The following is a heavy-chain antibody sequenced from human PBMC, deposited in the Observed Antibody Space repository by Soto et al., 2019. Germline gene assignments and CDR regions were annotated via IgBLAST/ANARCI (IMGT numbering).Heavy chain of an antibody. V-gene: IGHV4-59*08. CDR3: ARYFGRFDS. CDR2: IYYSGST. J-gene: IGHJ4*02. CDR1: GGSISSYY. Sequence: NPSETLSLTCSVSGGSISSYYWSWIRQPPGKGLEWIGHIYYSGSTNYNPSLKSRITISVDTSKSQISLKLSSVTAADTAVYYCARYFGRFDSWGQGTLVTVS. D-gene: IGHD3-3*01.